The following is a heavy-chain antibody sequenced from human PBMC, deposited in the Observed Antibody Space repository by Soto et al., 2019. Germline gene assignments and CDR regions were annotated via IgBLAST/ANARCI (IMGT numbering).Heavy chain of an antibody. V-gene: IGHV4-59*11. Sequence: PSETLSLTCSVSGDSINSRYWSWNRQPPGKGLECIGYIDYVGSTNYPPSLQSRVTMSVDTYKNQVSLKLRYVTDAGTAVYYCGRQRGNYFDFWGQGTLVTVSS. CDR3: GRQRGNYFDF. CDR1: GDSINSRY. D-gene: IGHD3-10*01. J-gene: IGHJ4*02. CDR2: IDYVGST.